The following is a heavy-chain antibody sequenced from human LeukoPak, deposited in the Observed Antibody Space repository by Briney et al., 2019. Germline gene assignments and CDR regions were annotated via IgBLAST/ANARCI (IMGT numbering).Heavy chain of an antibody. J-gene: IGHJ4*02. V-gene: IGHV3-30*18. CDR2: ISYDGSNK. D-gene: IGHD3-10*01. CDR3: AKDFWPAQGPFTYYYGSGHDY. CDR1: GFTFSSYG. Sequence: PGGSLRLSCAASGFTFSSYGMHWVRQAPGKGLEWVAVISYDGSNKYYADSVKGRFTISRDNSKNTLYLQMNSLRAEDTAVYYCAKDFWPAQGPFTYYYGSGHDYWGQGTLVTVSS.